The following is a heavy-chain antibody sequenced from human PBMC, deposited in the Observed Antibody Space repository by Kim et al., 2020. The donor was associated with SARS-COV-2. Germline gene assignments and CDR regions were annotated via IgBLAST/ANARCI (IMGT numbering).Heavy chain of an antibody. CDR1: GGSFSGYY. J-gene: IGHJ2*01. CDR2: INHSGST. CDR3: ARDYGDQTRYWYFDL. V-gene: IGHV4-34*01. Sequence: SETLSLTCAVYGGSFSGYYWSWIRQPPGKGLEWIGEINHSGSTNYNPSLKSRVTISVDTSKNQFSLKLSSVTAADTAVYYCARDYGDQTRYWYFDLWGRGTLVTVSS. D-gene: IGHD4-17*01.